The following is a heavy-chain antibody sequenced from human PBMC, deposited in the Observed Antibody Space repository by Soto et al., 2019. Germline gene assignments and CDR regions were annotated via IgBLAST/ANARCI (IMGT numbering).Heavy chain of an antibody. Sequence: ASVKVSCKASGGTFSSYAISWVRQAPGQGLEWMGGIIPIFGTANYAQKFQGRVTITADESTSTAYMELSSLRSEDTAVYYCARSQSYYSNYYYYYGMDVWGQGTTVTVSS. J-gene: IGHJ6*02. CDR2: IIPIFGTA. D-gene: IGHD4-4*01. V-gene: IGHV1-69*13. CDR1: GGTFSSYA. CDR3: ARSQSYYSNYYYYYGMDV.